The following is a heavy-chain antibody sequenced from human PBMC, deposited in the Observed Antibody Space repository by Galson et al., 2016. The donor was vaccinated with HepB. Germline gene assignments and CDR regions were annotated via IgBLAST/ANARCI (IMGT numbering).Heavy chain of an antibody. CDR1: GFTFSNYA. V-gene: IGHV3-23*01. J-gene: IGHJ4*02. CDR2: IGGSGAAT. D-gene: IGHD1-26*01. Sequence: SLRLSCAASGFTFSNYALTWVRQAPGKGLEWVSSIGGSGAATHYADSVKGRFTISRDNSKNTLFLQMNSLRAEDTAVYYCAKEGLRNGTYYVYWGQGTLVTVSS. CDR3: AKEGLRNGTYYVY.